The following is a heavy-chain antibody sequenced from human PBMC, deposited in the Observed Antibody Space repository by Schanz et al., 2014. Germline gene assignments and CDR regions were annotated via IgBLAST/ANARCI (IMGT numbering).Heavy chain of an antibody. CDR3: ARAPTAYCSDTSCLGTPFDY. CDR2: FIPILDVG. J-gene: IGHJ4*02. Sequence: QVQLVQSGAEVKKPGSSVKVSCKASRSTFSSYTISWVRQARGQGLEWVGRFIPILDVGNYAQQFQGRVTMTTDTSTSTAYMELRSLRSEDTAVYYCARAPTAYCSDTSCLGTPFDYWGQGTLVTVSS. V-gene: IGHV1-69*02. CDR1: RSTFSSYT. D-gene: IGHD2-2*01.